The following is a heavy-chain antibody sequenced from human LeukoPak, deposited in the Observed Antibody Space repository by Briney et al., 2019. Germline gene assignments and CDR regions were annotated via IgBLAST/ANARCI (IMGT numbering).Heavy chain of an antibody. CDR1: GGTFSNYA. Sequence: SVKVSCKASGGTFSNYAISWVRQAPGQGLEWMGGIIPIFGTANYAQKFQGRVTITADESTSTAYMELSSLRSEDTAVYYCARDTIFGVVIPRYYYGMDVWGQGTTVTVSS. D-gene: IGHD3-3*01. V-gene: IGHV1-69*01. CDR3: ARDTIFGVVIPRYYYGMDV. J-gene: IGHJ6*02. CDR2: IIPIFGTA.